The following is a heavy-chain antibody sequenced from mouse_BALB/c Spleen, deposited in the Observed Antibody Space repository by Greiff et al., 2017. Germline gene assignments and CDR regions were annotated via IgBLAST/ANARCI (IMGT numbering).Heavy chain of an antibody. CDR3: AREGDYYGKGPFDV. V-gene: IGHV5-12-2*01. J-gene: IGHJ1*01. Sequence: EVKLMESGGGLVQPGGSLKLSCAASGFTFSSYTMSWVRQTPEKRLEWVAYISNGGGSTYYPDTVKGRFTISRDNAKNTLYLQMSSLKSEDTAMYYCAREGDYYGKGPFDVWGAGTTVTVSS. CDR1: GFTFSSYT. CDR2: ISNGGGST. D-gene: IGHD1-1*01.